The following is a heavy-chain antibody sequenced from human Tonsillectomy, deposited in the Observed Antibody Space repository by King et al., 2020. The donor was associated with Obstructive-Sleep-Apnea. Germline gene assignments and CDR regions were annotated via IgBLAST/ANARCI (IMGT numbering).Heavy chain of an antibody. CDR3: ARAPSILGATNPEYFHH. J-gene: IGHJ1*01. CDR2: ISYDESNV. CDR1: GFTFSSFA. Sequence: QLVESGGGVVQPGRSLRLSCAASGFTFSSFAMHWVRQTPGRGLQWVALISYDESNVFYTDSVKGRFTISRDNSRNTLFLQMNGLRPEDTAVYYCARAPSILGATNPEYFHHWGQGTLVTVSA. V-gene: IGHV3-30-3*01. D-gene: IGHD1-26*01.